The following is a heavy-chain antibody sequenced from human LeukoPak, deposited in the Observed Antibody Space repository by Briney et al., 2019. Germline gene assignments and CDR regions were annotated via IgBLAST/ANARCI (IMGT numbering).Heavy chain of an antibody. Sequence: PSETLSLTCTVFGGSISTNYWSWIRQPPGEGLEFIANIYYSGSTNYNPSLKSRVTISVDTSKNQFSLKLTSVTAADTAVYYCCGSGWFAGPFGYWGQGALVTVSS. CDR3: CGSGWFAGPFGY. CDR1: GGSISTNY. J-gene: IGHJ4*02. D-gene: IGHD6-19*01. V-gene: IGHV4-59*12. CDR2: IYYSGST.